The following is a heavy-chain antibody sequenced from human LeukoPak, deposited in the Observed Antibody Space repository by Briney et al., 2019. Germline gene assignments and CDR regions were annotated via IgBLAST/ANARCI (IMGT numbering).Heavy chain of an antibody. CDR3: AKKGYAGSGTYSYYFDY. V-gene: IGHV3-74*01. J-gene: IGHJ4*02. CDR1: GFTFSSSW. Sequence: GGSLRLSCAASGFTFSSSWMHWVRQAPGKGLVWVSYISTDGSATTYADSVKGRFTISRDNSKNTLYLQMNSLRAEDTAVYYCAKKGYAGSGTYSYYFDYWGRGTLVTVSS. D-gene: IGHD3-10*01. CDR2: ISTDGSAT.